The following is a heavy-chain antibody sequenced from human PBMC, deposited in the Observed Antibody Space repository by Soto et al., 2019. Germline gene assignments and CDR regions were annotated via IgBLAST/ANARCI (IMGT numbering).Heavy chain of an antibody. CDR2: IFSNDEK. V-gene: IGHV2-26*01. J-gene: IGHJ5*02. Sequence: QVTLKESGPVLVKPTEPLTLTCTVSGFSLSNARMGVSWIRQPPGKALEWLAHIFSNDEKYYSTSLKSRLTISKDTSKNQVVLSMTNMDPVDTATYYCARTPFEGRPNWFDPWGQGTLVTVSS. CDR1: GFSLSNARMG. D-gene: IGHD1-26*01. CDR3: ARTPFEGRPNWFDP.